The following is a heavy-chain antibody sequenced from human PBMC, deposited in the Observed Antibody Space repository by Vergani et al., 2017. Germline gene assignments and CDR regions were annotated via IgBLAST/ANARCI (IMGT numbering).Heavy chain of an antibody. CDR3: ARVRRDDSSGYYYYYGMDV. V-gene: IGHV4-61*02. CDR1: GGSINSDSHY. Sequence: QVQLQESGPGLVKPSQTLSLTCTVSGGSINSDSHYWTWIRQPAGKGLEWLGRIYNTGSTHYNPSLKSRVTISVETSKNQFSLKLSSVTAADTAVYYCARVRRDDSSGYYYYYGMDVWGQGTTVTVSS. D-gene: IGHD3-22*01. CDR2: IYNTGST. J-gene: IGHJ6*02.